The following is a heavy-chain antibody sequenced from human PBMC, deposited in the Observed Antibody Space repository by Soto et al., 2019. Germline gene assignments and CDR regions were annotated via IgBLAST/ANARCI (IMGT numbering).Heavy chain of an antibody. V-gene: IGHV4-59*08. Sequence: QVQLQESGPGLVKPSETLSLTCNVSGDSINNYYWSWIRQPPGKGLEWIGYIYYSGSTKYNPSLKSRVTMSVDTSNNQFSLKLNSVTAADTAVYYSARQPRSETSLIWFDPWGQGTLVTVSS. J-gene: IGHJ5*02. CDR2: IYYSGST. D-gene: IGHD2-2*01. CDR1: GDSINNYY. CDR3: ARQPRSETSLIWFDP.